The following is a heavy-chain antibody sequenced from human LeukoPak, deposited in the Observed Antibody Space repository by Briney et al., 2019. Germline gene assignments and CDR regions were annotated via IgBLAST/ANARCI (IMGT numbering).Heavy chain of an antibody. D-gene: IGHD4-11*01. Sequence: GASVKVSCKASGGTFSSYAISWVRQAPGQGLEWMGGIIPIFGTANYAQKFQGRVTITADESTSTAYMELSRLRSDDTAVYYCAREDSNPKYYYYYGMDVWGQGTTVTVSS. CDR3: AREDSNPKYYYYYGMDV. CDR1: GGTFSSYA. CDR2: IIPIFGTA. V-gene: IGHV1-69*13. J-gene: IGHJ6*02.